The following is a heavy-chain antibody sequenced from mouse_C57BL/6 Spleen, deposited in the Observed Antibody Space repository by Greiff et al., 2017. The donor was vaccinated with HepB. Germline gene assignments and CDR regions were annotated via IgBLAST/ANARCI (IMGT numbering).Heavy chain of an antibody. CDR1: GYTFTTYP. CDR3: ARYDYDGYYFDY. Sequence: VKLQESGAELVKPGASVKMSCKASGYTFTTYPIEWMKQNHGKSLEWIGNFHPYNDDTKYNEKFKGKATLTVEKSSSTVYLELSRLTSDDSAVYYCARYDYDGYYFDYWGQGTTLTVSS. D-gene: IGHD2-4*01. CDR2: FHPYNDDT. J-gene: IGHJ2*01. V-gene: IGHV1-47*01.